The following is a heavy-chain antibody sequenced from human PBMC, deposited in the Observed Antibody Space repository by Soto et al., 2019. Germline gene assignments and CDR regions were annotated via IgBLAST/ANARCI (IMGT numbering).Heavy chain of an antibody. CDR2: IYYSGST. J-gene: IGHJ6*02. CDR3: ARVKKVDGARHYYYYGMDV. D-gene: IGHD3-10*01. V-gene: IGHV4-39*07. Sequence: LETLSLTCTVSGGSISSSSYYWGWIRQPPGKGLEWIGSIYYSGSTNYNPSLKSRVTISVDTSKNQFSLKLSSVTAADTAVYYCARVKKVDGARHYYYYGMDVWGQGTTVTVSS. CDR1: GGSISSSSYY.